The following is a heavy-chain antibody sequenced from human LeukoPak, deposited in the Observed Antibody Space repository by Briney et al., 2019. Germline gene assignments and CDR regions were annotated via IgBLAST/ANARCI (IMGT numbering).Heavy chain of an antibody. CDR3: AKDRHYSSNVFDY. V-gene: IGHV3-30*18. CDR1: GFTFSSYD. J-gene: IGHJ4*02. D-gene: IGHD3-10*01. Sequence: PGGSLRLSCAASGFTFSSYDMHWVRQAPGKGLGWVAVISYDGSNKYYVDSVKGRFTISRDNSKNTLYLQMNSLRAEDTAVYYCAKDRHYSSNVFDYWGQGTLVTVSS. CDR2: ISYDGSNK.